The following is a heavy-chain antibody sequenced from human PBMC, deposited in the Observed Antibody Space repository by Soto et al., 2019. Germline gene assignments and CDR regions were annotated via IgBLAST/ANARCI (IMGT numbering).Heavy chain of an antibody. J-gene: IGHJ1*01. CDR1: GYIFTAYS. CDR3: AREENCSDGICYSEYFQR. Sequence: QVQLEQSGAEVKKPGASVKVSCKASGYIFTAYSMHWVRRAPGQGLEWMGVVNPSGGSTNYAQKFRGRITLTRDTSKNTVYMDLSSLTSEDTAVYYCAREENCSDGICYSEYFQRWGQGTLVTVSS. D-gene: IGHD2-15*01. CDR2: VNPSGGST. V-gene: IGHV1-46*01.